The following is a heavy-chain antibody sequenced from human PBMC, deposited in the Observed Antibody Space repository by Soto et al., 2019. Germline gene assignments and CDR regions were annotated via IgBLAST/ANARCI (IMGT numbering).Heavy chain of an antibody. V-gene: IGHV3-23*01. CDR2: ISGSGGST. CDR1: GFTFSSYA. CDR3: ATAHYTTYYYGSGSPNPDY. D-gene: IGHD3-10*01. Sequence: GGSLRLSCAASGFTFSSYAMSWVRQAPGKGLEWVSAISGSGGSTYYADSVKGRFTISRDNSKNTLYLQMNSLRAEDTAVYYCATAHYTTYYYGSGSPNPDYWGQGTLVTVSS. J-gene: IGHJ4*02.